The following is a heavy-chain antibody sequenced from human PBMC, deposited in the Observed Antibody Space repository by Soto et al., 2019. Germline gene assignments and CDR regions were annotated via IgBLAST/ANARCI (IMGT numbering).Heavy chain of an antibody. D-gene: IGHD6-13*01. Sequence: GGSLRLSCAASGFTFSSYGMHWVRQAPGKGLEWVAVISYDGSNKYYADSVKGRFTISRDNSKNTLYLQMNSLRAEDTAVYYCAKRAAADPFDYWGQGTLVTVSS. CDR2: ISYDGSNK. CDR3: AKRAAADPFDY. J-gene: IGHJ4*02. CDR1: GFTFSSYG. V-gene: IGHV3-30*18.